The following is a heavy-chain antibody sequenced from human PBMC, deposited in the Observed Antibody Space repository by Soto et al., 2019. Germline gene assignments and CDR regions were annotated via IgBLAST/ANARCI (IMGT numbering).Heavy chain of an antibody. J-gene: IGHJ6*02. V-gene: IGHV1-69*12. CDR3: ARDKDRAQLGGNYYYITDV. Sequence: QVQVVQSGAEVKKPGSSVKASCKTSGGTFSTSAISWVRQAPGQGLEWMGGIMPIFRTADYAQRFQGRVTITADESASTAYLELRSLTSEDTAIYYCARDKDRAQLGGNYYYITDVWGQGTTVTVTS. CDR1: GGTFSTSA. D-gene: IGHD3-3*02. CDR2: IMPIFRTA.